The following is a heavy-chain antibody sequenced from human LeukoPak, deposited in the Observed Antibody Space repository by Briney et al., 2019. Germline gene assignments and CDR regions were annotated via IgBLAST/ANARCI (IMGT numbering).Heavy chain of an antibody. CDR1: GGSISSYY. D-gene: IGHD6-25*01. J-gene: IGHJ4*02. CDR3: ARDPGRRGSGLD. Sequence: SETLSLTCTVSGGSISSYYLNWIRPPPGKGLEWVGNIYYSGSASYNPSLKSRVTISVDTPKNQFSLRLTSVPAADTAVYYCARDPGRRGSGLDWGQGTLVTVSS. CDR2: IYYSGSA. V-gene: IGHV4-59*01.